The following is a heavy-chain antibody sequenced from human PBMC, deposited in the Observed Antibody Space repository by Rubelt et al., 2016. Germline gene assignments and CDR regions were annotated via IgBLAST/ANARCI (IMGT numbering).Heavy chain of an antibody. D-gene: IGHD6-19*01. CDR3: VKGGWGNIFDY. CDR2: IYSGGTT. Sequence: GGSLRLSCAASGFTVGSSYMSWVRQAPGKGLEWVSVIYSGGTTHYAESVQGRFTISRDNSKNTLYVQMNSLRAEDTAVYYCVKGGWGNIFDYWGQGTLVTVSS. J-gene: IGHJ4*02. V-gene: IGHV3-53*01. CDR1: GFTVGSSY.